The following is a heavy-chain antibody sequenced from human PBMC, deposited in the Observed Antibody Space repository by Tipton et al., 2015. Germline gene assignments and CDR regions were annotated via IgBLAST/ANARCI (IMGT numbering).Heavy chain of an antibody. Sequence: TLSLTCAVSAYSISTDYYWVWIRQPPGKGLEWIGTISHSGSTNYNPSLKSRVTISVDKSKNQFSLKLSSVTAADTAVYYCACQDYDSLTRDYQTVDYWGQGTLVTVSS. CDR3: ACQDYDSLTRDYQTVDY. J-gene: IGHJ4*02. D-gene: IGHD3-9*01. V-gene: IGHV4-38-2*01. CDR2: ISHSGST. CDR1: AYSISTDYY.